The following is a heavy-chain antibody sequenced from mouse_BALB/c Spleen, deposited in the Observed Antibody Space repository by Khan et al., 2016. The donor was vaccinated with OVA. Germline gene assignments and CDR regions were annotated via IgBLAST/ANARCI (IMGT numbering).Heavy chain of an antibody. CDR1: GFTFSTFG. Sequence: EVELEESGGDLVKPGGSLKLSCAASGFTFSTFGMSWVRQTPDKRLEWVATISTGGSYTYYPDIVKGRFIISRDNAKNTLDLQMSSLKSEDTAMYYGTRLAYYYDSEGFAYWGQGTLVTVSA. D-gene: IGHD1-1*01. CDR3: TRLAYYYDSEGFAY. V-gene: IGHV5-6*01. J-gene: IGHJ3*01. CDR2: ISTGGSYT.